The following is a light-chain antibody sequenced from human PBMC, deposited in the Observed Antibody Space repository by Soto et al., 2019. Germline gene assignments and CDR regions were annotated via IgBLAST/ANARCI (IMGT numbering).Light chain of an antibody. CDR3: CSAGNICPVVV. CDR2: EVS. J-gene: IGLJ2*01. V-gene: IGLV2-23*02. CDR1: SSDVGNYNL. Sequence: QSVLTQPASVSGSPGPSITISCTGTSSDVGNYNLVSWYQHHPGTAPKRMIYEVSKRPSGVSNRSSGSKSGNSSFLTISGFLVEHEADYCSCSAGNICPVVVFLGGI.